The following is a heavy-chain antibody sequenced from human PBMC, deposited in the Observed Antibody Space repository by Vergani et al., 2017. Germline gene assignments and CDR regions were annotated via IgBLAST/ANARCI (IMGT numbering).Heavy chain of an antibody. CDR2: IYTRGST. D-gene: IGHD3-16*02. CDR3: AGDNLHCDFVWGSDRPNWFDP. J-gene: IGHJ5*02. CDR1: GGSISSYY. V-gene: IGHV4-4*07. Sequence: QVQLQESGPGLGKPSETLSLHCHVPGGSISSYYWSWIRQPAGKGLEWIGRIYTRGSTNYNPPLKSRVNMSVDTSKNPFSLKLCSVTAADTAVYDCAGDNLHCDFVWGSDRPNWFDPWGQGTLVTVSA.